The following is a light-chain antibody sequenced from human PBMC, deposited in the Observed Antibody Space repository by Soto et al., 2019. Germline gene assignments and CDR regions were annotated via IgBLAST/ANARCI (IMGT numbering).Light chain of an antibody. V-gene: IGKV1-6*01. CDR2: VAS. CDR3: LQNYNYPPT. CDR1: KGIKND. J-gene: IGKJ4*01. Sequence: QMTQSPSTLSASVGERVTITCRASKGIKNDLSWYQQRPVRDPKLLIYVASNLQSGVPSRFSGSGSGTDFTLTISSLQPEDFATDYCLQNYNYPPTFGGGTKVDI.